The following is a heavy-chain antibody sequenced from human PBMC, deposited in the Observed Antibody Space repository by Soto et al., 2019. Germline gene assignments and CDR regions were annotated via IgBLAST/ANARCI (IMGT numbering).Heavy chain of an antibody. J-gene: IGHJ6*02. CDR2: ISGSGGST. CDR1: GFTFSSYA. V-gene: IGHV3-23*01. D-gene: IGHD6-19*01. CDR3: PRGAGVFYYYCGMDV. Sequence: EVQLLESGGGLVQPGGSLRLSCAASGFTFSSYAMSWVRQAPGKGLEWVSAISGSGGSTYYADSVKGRFTISRGNSKNTLYLQMNRLRAEDTVVYYWPRGAGVFYYYCGMDVWGQGTTVTVSS.